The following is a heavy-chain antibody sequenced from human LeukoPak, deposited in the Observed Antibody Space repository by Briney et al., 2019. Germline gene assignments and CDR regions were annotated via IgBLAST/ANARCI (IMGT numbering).Heavy chain of an antibody. CDR2: ISGSDGTT. D-gene: IGHD6-19*01. Sequence: PGGSXRLSCAASGFIFRNYAMTWVRQAPGKGLEWVSSISGSDGTTYYADSVQGRFTISRDNSKNTLFLQMNSLSADDTAVYYCANDREWLGRNFDYWGQGTQATVSS. J-gene: IGHJ4*02. V-gene: IGHV3-23*01. CDR3: ANDREWLGRNFDY. CDR1: GFIFRNYA.